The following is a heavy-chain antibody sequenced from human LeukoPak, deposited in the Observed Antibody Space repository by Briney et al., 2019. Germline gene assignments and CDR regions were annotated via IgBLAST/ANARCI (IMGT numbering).Heavy chain of an antibody. CDR2: ISSSSSYI. V-gene: IGHV3-21*04. Sequence: GGSLRLSCAASGFTFSSYSMNWVRQAPGKGLEWVSSISSSSSYIYYADSVKGRFTISRDNAKNSLYLQMNSLRAEDTAVYYCAKEVGYIPLDDAFDIWGQGTMVTVSS. D-gene: IGHD2-8*02. CDR3: AKEVGYIPLDDAFDI. J-gene: IGHJ3*02. CDR1: GFTFSSYS.